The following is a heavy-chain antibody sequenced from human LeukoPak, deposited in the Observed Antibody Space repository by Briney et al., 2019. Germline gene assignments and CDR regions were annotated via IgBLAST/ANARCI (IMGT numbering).Heavy chain of an antibody. CDR2: ISGDGGNT. D-gene: IGHD2-15*01. CDR3: AKDKALGYCSAGSCLYLDY. V-gene: IGHV3-43*02. CDR1: GFTFDDYA. Sequence: GGSLRLSCAASGFTFDDYAIHWVRQAPGKGLEWVSLISGDGGNTYYADSVKGRFTLSRDSSKNSLYLQMNSLRSEDTAFYYCAKDKALGYCSAGSCLYLDYWGQGTLVTVSS. J-gene: IGHJ4*02.